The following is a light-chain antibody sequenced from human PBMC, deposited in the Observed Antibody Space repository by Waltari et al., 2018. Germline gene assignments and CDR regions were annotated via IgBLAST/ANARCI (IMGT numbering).Light chain of an antibody. V-gene: IGKV1-17*03. CDR1: QGISNY. Sequence: TCRASQGISNYLAWFRQKPGKVPKGLIYATSSLQSGVPSRFSGSGSGTEFTLTISSLQPEDFATYYCLQHNSYPYTFGQGTKLEIK. CDR3: LQHNSYPYT. J-gene: IGKJ2*01. CDR2: ATS.